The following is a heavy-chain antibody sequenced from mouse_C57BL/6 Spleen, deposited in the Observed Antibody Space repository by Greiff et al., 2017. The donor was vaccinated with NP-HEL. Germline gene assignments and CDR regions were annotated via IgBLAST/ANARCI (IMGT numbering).Heavy chain of an antibody. CDR3: ARNLITTVVATRVYFDY. V-gene: IGHV1-26*01. CDR2: INPNNGGP. J-gene: IGHJ2*01. Sequence: EVQLQQSGPELVKPGASVKISCKASGYTFTDYYMNWVKQSHGKSLEWIGDINPNNGGPSYNQKFKGKATLTVDKSSSTAYMELRSLTSEDSAVYYCARNLITTVVATRVYFDYWGQGTTLTVSS. D-gene: IGHD1-1*01. CDR1: GYTFTDYY.